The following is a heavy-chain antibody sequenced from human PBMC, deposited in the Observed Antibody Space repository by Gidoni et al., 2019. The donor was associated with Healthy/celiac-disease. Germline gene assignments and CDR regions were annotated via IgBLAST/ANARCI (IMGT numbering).Heavy chain of an antibody. Sequence: EVQLVASGGSLVPPARSLRPSCASSGFTFHAYAIHWVRQAPGKGLEWVSGISWNSGSIGYADSVKGRFTISRDNAKNSLYLQMNSLRAEDTALYYCAKDRYCSSTSCSVSFWFDPWGQGTLVTVSS. D-gene: IGHD2-2*01. CDR2: ISWNSGSI. J-gene: IGHJ5*02. V-gene: IGHV3-9*01. CDR1: GFTFHAYA. CDR3: AKDRYCSSTSCSVSFWFDP.